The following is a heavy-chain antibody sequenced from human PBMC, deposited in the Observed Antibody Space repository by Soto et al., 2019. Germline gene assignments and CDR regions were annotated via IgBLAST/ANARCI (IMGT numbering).Heavy chain of an antibody. D-gene: IGHD3-9*01. CDR3: ARGHDILTGWELGF. Sequence: QAQLVQSGSEVKKPGASVKLSCKAPGYSFTDFGVNWVRQAPGQGLEWLGWISAYNCNRVYAQCFQGRLTVTADTTRDTSYLALTTLRSDDTAIYYCARGHDILTGWELGFWGKGTLVTVSS. CDR1: GYSFTDFG. CDR2: ISAYNCNR. J-gene: IGHJ4*02. V-gene: IGHV1-18*01.